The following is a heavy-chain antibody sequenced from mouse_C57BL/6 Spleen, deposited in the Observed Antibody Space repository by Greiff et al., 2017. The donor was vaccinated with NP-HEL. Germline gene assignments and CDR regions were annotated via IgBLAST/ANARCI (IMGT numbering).Heavy chain of an antibody. CDR2: INPNNGGT. V-gene: IGHV1-18*01. J-gene: IGHJ4*01. CDR1: GYTFTDYN. D-gene: IGHD1-1*01. CDR3: ARDYYGRAAMDY. Sequence: VHVKQSGPELVKPGASVKIPCKASGYTFTDYNMDWVKQSHGKSLEWIGDINPNNGGTIYNQKFKGKATLTVDKSSSTAYMELRSLTSEDTAVYYCARDYYGRAAMDYWGQGTSVTVSS.